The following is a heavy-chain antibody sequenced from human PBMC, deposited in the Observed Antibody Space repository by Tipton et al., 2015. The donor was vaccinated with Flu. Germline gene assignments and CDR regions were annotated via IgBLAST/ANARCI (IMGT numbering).Heavy chain of an antibody. V-gene: IGHV4-61*02. CDR2: IYTSGST. CDR1: GGSLSSGSYY. D-gene: IGHD3-22*01. CDR3: AREGFDSSGYRARDAFDI. Sequence: TLSLTCTVSGGSLSSGSYYWSWIRQPAGKGLEWIGRIYTSGSTNYNPSLKSRVTISVDTSKNQFSLKLSSVTAADTAVYYCAREGFDSSGYRARDAFDIWGQGTMVTVSS. J-gene: IGHJ3*02.